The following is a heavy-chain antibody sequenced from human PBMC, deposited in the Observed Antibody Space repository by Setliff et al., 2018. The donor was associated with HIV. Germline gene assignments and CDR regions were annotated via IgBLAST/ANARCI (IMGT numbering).Heavy chain of an antibody. V-gene: IGHV4-59*12. CDR3: ARDWVTRSNYYGSGSPWYFDF. D-gene: IGHD3-10*01. CDR2: IHSSGST. CDR1: GGSISSYY. Sequence: SETLSLTCTISGGSISSYYWSWIRQPPGKGLEWIGNIHSSGSTNYNPSLKSRVTMSVDTSQNQFSLKLRSVNAADTAVYYCARDWVTRSNYYGSGSPWYFDFWGRGILVTVSS. J-gene: IGHJ2*01.